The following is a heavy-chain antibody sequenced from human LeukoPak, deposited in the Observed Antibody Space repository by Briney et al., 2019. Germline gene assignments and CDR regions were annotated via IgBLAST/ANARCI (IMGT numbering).Heavy chain of an antibody. CDR1: GGTFSSCA. CDR3: ARAVNHMNYDILTGYSAPPWFDP. Sequence: SVKVSCKASGGTFSSCAISWVRQAPGQGLEWMGGIIPIFGTANYAQKFQGRVTITADESTSTAYMELSGLRSEDTAVYYCARAVNHMNYDILTGYSAPPWFDPWGQGTLVTVSS. CDR2: IIPIFGTA. V-gene: IGHV1-69*13. J-gene: IGHJ5*02. D-gene: IGHD3-9*01.